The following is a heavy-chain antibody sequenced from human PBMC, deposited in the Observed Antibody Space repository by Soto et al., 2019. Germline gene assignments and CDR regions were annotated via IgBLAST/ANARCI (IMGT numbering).Heavy chain of an antibody. CDR3: ARAGGCSSTSCYVSSYYYYMDV. Sequence: EVQLVESGGGLVKPGGSLRLSCAASGFTFSSYSMNWVRQAPGKGLEWVSSISSSSSYIYYADSVKGRFTISRDNAKNSLYLQMNSLRAEDTAVYYCARAGGCSSTSCYVSSYYYYMDVWGKGTTVTVSS. V-gene: IGHV3-21*01. CDR2: ISSSSSYI. CDR1: GFTFSSYS. D-gene: IGHD2-2*01. J-gene: IGHJ6*03.